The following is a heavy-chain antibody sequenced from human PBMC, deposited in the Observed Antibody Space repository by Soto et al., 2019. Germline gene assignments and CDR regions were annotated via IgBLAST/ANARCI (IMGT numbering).Heavy chain of an antibody. J-gene: IGHJ4*02. CDR2: LYRHDNT. CDR3: AQRYDYSTGYYFLSYVDY. D-gene: IGHD3-3*01. Sequence: SGPTRVSPPETLTLTCSGSGFSLSASGEGVGWMRQPPGKALEWLGVLYRHDNTRYTRYSPSLKNRLAITEDTSKNQVVLTLTNIDPAYTPTYFFAQRYDYSTGYYFLSYVDYWGQVMLVAVSS. CDR1: GFSLSASGEG. V-gene: IGHV2-5*01.